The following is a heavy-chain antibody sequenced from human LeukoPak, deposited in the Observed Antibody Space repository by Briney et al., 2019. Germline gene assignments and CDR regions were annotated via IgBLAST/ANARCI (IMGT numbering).Heavy chain of an antibody. J-gene: IGHJ5*02. Sequence: PSETLSLTCTVSGGSISSSSYYWGWIRQPPGKGLEWIRSIYYSGSTYYNPSLRSRVTISVDTSKNQFSLKLSSVTAADTAVYYCARRGGGRTIGWFDPWGQGTLVTVSS. CDR1: GGSISSSSYY. V-gene: IGHV4-39*01. CDR3: ARRGGGRTIGWFDP. CDR2: IYYSGST. D-gene: IGHD3-10*01.